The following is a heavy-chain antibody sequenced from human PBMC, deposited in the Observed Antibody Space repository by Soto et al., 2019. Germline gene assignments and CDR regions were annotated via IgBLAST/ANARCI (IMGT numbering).Heavy chain of an antibody. CDR3: AKQGNDFWSGYQPFDY. J-gene: IGHJ4*02. Sequence: GGSLRLSCAASGFTFSSYSMNWVRQAPGKGLEWVSSISSSSSYIYYADSVKGRFTISRDNAKNSLYLQMNSLRAEDTAVYYCAKQGNDFWSGYQPFDYWGQGTLVTVSS. CDR1: GFTFSSYS. V-gene: IGHV3-21*01. CDR2: ISSSSSYI. D-gene: IGHD3-3*01.